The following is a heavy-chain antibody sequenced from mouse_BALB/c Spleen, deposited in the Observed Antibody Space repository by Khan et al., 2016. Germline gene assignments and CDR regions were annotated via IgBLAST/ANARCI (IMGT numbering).Heavy chain of an antibody. V-gene: IGHV1-87*01. CDR2: IFPGDGDI. D-gene: IGHD3-3*01. Sequence: VQLQESGAELARPGTSVKLSCKASDYAFTNYWMHWIKQRPGQGLEWIGAIFPGDGDIRYTQKFKGKATLTADISSSTAYMQLSTLGSDDSAVYYCTRGTYYFDYWGQGTTLTVSS. CDR3: TRGTYYFDY. J-gene: IGHJ2*01. CDR1: DYAFTNYW.